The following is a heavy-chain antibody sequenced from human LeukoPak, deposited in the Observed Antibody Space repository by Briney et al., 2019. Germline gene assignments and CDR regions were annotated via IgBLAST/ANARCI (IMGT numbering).Heavy chain of an antibody. D-gene: IGHD2-15*01. Sequence: SETLSLTCTVSGGSISSHYWSWIRQPAGKGLEWIGRIYTSGSTNYNPSLKSRVTMSVDTSKNQFSLKLSSVTAADTAVYYCAGGRGYCSGGSCYYNWFDPWGQGTLVTVSS. J-gene: IGHJ5*02. CDR2: IYTSGST. CDR1: GGSISSHY. V-gene: IGHV4-4*07. CDR3: AGGRGYCSGGSCYYNWFDP.